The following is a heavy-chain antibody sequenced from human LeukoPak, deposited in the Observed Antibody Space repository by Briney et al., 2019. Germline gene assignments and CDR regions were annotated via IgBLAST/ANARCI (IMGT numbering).Heavy chain of an antibody. CDR1: GFPFSSYG. V-gene: IGHV3-30*02. Sequence: GGSLRLSCAASGFPFSSYGMHWVRQAPGKGLEWVAFIRYDGSNKYYADSVKGRFTISRDNAKNSLYLQMNSLRAEDTAVYYCARASYGSGSYYITWGQGTLVTVSS. D-gene: IGHD3-10*01. CDR2: IRYDGSNK. CDR3: ARASYGSGSYYIT. J-gene: IGHJ4*02.